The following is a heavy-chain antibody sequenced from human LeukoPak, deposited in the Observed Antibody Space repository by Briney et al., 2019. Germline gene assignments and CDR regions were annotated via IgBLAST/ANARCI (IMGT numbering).Heavy chain of an antibody. J-gene: IGHJ4*02. CDR1: GGPFSGYF. D-gene: IGHD3-10*01. CDR3: ARRYYYNLGSFPFDF. V-gene: IGHV4-34*01. CDR2: IHNSGTT. Sequence: KPSETLSLTCAVSGGPFSGYFWSWIRQSSGKGLEWIGEIHNSGTTNYNPSLNSRVTISEDTSKNQFYLNLSSVTAADTAVYCCARRYYYNLGSFPFDFWGQGTLVTVSS.